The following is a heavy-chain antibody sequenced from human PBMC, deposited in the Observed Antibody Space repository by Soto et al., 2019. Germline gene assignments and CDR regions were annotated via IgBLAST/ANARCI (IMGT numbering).Heavy chain of an antibody. CDR2: ISARNGNT. V-gene: IGHV1-18*01. CDR3: ARGRYGDY. J-gene: IGHJ4*02. Sequence: QVHLVQSGAEVKKPGASVKVSCKASGYTFTSYGITWVRQAPGQGLEWMGWISARNGNTDYAQKLQGRVIVTRDTSPSTAYMEVKCLRSDDTVVYYCARGRYGDYWGQGALVTVSS. D-gene: IGHD1-1*01. CDR1: GYTFTSYG.